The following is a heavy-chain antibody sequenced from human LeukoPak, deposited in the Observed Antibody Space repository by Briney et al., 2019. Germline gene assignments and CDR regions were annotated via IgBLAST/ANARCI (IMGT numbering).Heavy chain of an antibody. J-gene: IGHJ4*02. CDR3: ARYAYSSRTDDY. CDR2: ISSSGSTI. D-gene: IGHD6-13*01. Sequence: KPGGSLRLSCAASGFTFGDYYMSWIRQAPGKGLEWVSYISSSGSTIYYADSVKGRFTISRDNAKNSLYLQMNSLRAEDTAVYYCARYAYSSRTDDYWGQGTLVTVSS. V-gene: IGHV3-11*01. CDR1: GFTFGDYY.